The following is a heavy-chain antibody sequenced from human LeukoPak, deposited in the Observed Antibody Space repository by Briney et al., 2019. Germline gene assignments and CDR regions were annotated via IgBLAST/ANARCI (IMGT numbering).Heavy chain of an antibody. CDR2: INNEGSYA. V-gene: IGHV3-74*01. CDR3: ARGVSANWFDP. J-gene: IGHJ5*02. Sequence: GGSLRLSCAASGIPSSSNWMHWVRQAPGKGLVWVSGINNEGSYAVYADSVKGRFTISRDNAKNTLYLQMNTLRADDSAVYYCARGVSANWFDPWGQGTLVIVSS. CDR1: GIPSSSNW. D-gene: IGHD3-10*01.